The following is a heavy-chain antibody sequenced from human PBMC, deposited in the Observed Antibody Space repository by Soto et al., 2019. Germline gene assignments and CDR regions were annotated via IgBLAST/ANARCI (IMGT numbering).Heavy chain of an antibody. V-gene: IGHV4-31*03. J-gene: IGHJ4*02. CDR2: IYYSGST. CDR3: AREGSGIEADY. D-gene: IGHD3-10*01. Sequence: QVQLQESGPGLVKPSQTLSLTCTVSGGSISSGGYYWSWIRQHPGKGLEWIGYIYYSGSTYYNPSIKSRVTISVDTSKNQCSLKLSSVTAADTAVYYCAREGSGIEADYWGQGTLVTVSS. CDR1: GGSISSGGYY.